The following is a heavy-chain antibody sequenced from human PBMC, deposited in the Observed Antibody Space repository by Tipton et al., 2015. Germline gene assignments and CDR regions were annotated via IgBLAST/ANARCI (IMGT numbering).Heavy chain of an antibody. J-gene: IGHJ2*01. CDR2: IYSGGYRPI. V-gene: IGHV4-4*07. D-gene: IGHD3-16*01. CDR1: GDSFDSHY. CDR3: ARGVLGERLTQYWYFDL. Sequence: TLSLTCTVSGDSFDSHYWSWIRQPAGKGLEWMGRIYSGGYRPINYNPSLKGRLTMSVDTPKNPFSLSLRSVTAADTAVYYCARGVLGERLTQYWYFDLWGRGTPVTVSS.